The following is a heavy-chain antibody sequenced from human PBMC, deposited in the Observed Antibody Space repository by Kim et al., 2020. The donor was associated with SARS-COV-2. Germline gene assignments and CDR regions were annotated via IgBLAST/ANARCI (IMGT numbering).Heavy chain of an antibody. D-gene: IGHD1-26*01. CDR1: GFSLSTSGMC. V-gene: IGHV2-70*01. Sequence: SGPTLVNPTQTLTLTCTFSGFSLSTSGMCVSWIRQPPGKALEWLALIDWDDDKYYSTSLKTRLTISKDTSKNQVVLTMTNMDPVDTATYYCARIGLVGATTWNYFDYWGQGTLVTVSS. J-gene: IGHJ4*02. CDR2: IDWDDDK. CDR3: ARIGLVGATTWNYFDY.